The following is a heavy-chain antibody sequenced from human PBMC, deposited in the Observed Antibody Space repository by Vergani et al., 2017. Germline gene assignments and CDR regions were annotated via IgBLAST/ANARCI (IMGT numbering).Heavy chain of an antibody. CDR3: ARKVIMGFDY. J-gene: IGHJ4*02. D-gene: IGHD2-21*01. CDR1: GFTFSSYG. V-gene: IGHV3-30*03. CDR2: ISYDGSNK. Sequence: QVQLVESGGGLVKPGGSLRLSCAASGFTFSSYGMHWVRQAPGKGLEWVAVISYDGSNKYYADSVKGRFTISRDNSKNTLYLQMNSLRAEDTAVYYCARKVIMGFDYWGQGTLVTVSS.